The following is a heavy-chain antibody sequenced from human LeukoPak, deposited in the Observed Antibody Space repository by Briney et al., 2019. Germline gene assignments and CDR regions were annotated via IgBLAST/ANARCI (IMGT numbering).Heavy chain of an antibody. Sequence: SVKVSCKASGGTFSSYAISWVRQAPGQGLEWMGRIIPILGIANYAQKFQGRVTITADKSTSTAHMELSSLRSEDTAVYYCARDSDPDNWFDPWGQGTLVTVSS. CDR2: IIPILGIA. CDR1: GGTFSSYA. V-gene: IGHV1-69*04. J-gene: IGHJ5*02. CDR3: ARDSDPDNWFDP.